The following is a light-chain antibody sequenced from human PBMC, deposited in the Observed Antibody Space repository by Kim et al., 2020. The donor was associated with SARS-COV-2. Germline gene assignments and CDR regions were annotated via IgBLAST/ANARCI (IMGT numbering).Light chain of an antibody. CDR3: QQYNSYSLT. J-gene: IGKJ1*01. CDR2: DAS. Sequence: ASVGDRVTITCRASQSISIGLAWYQQKPGKAPKLLIYDASSLESGVPSRFSGSGSGTEFTLTISSLQPDDFATYYCQQYNSYSLTFGQGTKVDIK. CDR1: QSISIG. V-gene: IGKV1-5*01.